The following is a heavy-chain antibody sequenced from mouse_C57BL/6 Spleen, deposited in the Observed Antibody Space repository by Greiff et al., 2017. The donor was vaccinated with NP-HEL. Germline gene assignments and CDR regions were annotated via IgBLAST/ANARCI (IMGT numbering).Heavy chain of an antibody. CDR3: ARNAHNDGGYAMDY. J-gene: IGHJ4*01. Sequence: EVQLVESGPGLVKPSQSLSLTCSVTGYSITSGYYWNWIRQFPGNKLEWMGYISYDGSNNYNPSLKNRISITRDTSKNQFFLKLNSVTTEDTATYYCARNAHNDGGYAMDYWGQGTSVTVSS. CDR1: GYSITSGYY. V-gene: IGHV3-6*01. D-gene: IGHD6-1*01. CDR2: ISYDGSN.